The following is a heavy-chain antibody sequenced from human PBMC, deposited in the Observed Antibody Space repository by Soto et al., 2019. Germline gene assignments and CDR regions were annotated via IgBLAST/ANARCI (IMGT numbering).Heavy chain of an antibody. D-gene: IGHD3-3*01. V-gene: IGHV4-59*01. CDR2: IHDSGST. Sequence: SETLSVTCTVSCCPLSTYYWTCILPPPLKGLELIVYIHDSGSTNYNPALESRFSISVDTSKNELSLKLSSVTAADTAMYYCASGGRDSWSGFPTNKWIEPWGQGTRVNVS. J-gene: IGHJ5*02. CDR1: CCPLSTYY. CDR3: ASGGRDSWSGFPTNKWIEP.